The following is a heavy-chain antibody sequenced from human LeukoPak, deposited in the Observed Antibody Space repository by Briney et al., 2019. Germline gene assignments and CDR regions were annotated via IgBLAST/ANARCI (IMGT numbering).Heavy chain of an antibody. Sequence: PSETLSLTCTVSGGSISSGGSYWGRIRQTPGKGPEWIGNIYYSGRTYYNPSLKSRVTISVDTSKNQLSLILSSVTAADTAVYYCARRPAYCGGDCYSGWFDPWGQGTLVTVPS. J-gene: IGHJ5*02. CDR3: ARRPAYCGGDCYSGWFDP. V-gene: IGHV4-39*01. CDR1: GGSISSGGSY. D-gene: IGHD2-21*02. CDR2: IYYSGRT.